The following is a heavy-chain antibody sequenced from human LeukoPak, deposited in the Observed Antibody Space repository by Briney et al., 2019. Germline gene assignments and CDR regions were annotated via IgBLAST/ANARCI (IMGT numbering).Heavy chain of an antibody. J-gene: IGHJ4*02. CDR1: GFTFSSYA. Sequence: GGSLRLSCAASGFTFSSYAMHWVRQAPGKGLEWVAVISYDGSNKYYADSVKGRFTISRENAKNSLYLQMNSLRAGDTAVYYCARSSSGYYFDYWGQGTLVTVSS. CDR2: ISYDGSNK. D-gene: IGHD6-19*01. CDR3: ARSSSGYYFDY. V-gene: IGHV3-30*14.